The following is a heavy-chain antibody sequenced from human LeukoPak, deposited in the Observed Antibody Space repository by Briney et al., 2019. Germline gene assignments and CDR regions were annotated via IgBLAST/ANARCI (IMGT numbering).Heavy chain of an antibody. CDR1: GFTFSTYW. Sequence: PGGSLRLSCAASGFTFSTYWMNWFRQAPGKGLEWVAIIKQDGSEELYDGSVEGRFTISRDSGNNSLYLQMNSLRAEDMAVYYCAGGAGWLADYWGQGTLVTVSS. CDR2: IKQDGSEE. D-gene: IGHD3-10*01. V-gene: IGHV3-7*01. J-gene: IGHJ4*02. CDR3: AGGAGWLADY.